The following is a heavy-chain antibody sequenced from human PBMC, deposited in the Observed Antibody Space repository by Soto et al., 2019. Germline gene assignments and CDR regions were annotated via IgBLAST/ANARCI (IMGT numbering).Heavy chain of an antibody. Sequence: VASVKVSCKASGGTFSSYAISWVRQAPGQGIEWMGGIIPTFGTANYAQKFQGRVTITADESTSTAYMELSSLRSEDTAVYYCARDHSSGDGYRNYYYYYGMDVWGQGTTVTVSS. D-gene: IGHD5-12*01. V-gene: IGHV1-69*13. CDR2: IIPTFGTA. CDR3: ARDHSSGDGYRNYYYYYGMDV. CDR1: GGTFSSYA. J-gene: IGHJ6*02.